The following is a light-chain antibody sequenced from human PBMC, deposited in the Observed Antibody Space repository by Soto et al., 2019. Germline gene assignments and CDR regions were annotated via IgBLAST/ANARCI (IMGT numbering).Light chain of an antibody. CDR1: SSDVGAYDY. CDR2: EVS. CDR3: SSFTTSKTWV. J-gene: IGLJ3*02. Sequence: QSALTQPASVSGSPRRSITISCTGTSSDVGAYDYVSWYQQHPGKAPKFMLYEVSNRPSGLSDRFSGSKSGNTASLTISGLQAEDEADYYCSSFTTSKTWVFGGGTQLTVL. V-gene: IGLV2-14*01.